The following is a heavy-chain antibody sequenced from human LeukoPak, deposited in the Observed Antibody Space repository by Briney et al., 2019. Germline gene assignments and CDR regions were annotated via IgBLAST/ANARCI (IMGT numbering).Heavy chain of an antibody. Sequence: GGSLRLSCAASGFTVSAYAMSWVRQAPGKGPEWVSLIYSDGATRYADSVQGRFTISRDNSKNTLYLQMNNLRVEDAAVYYCVRDRAEGRAWVEFDPWGQGILVTVSS. CDR3: VRDRAEGRAWVEFDP. CDR1: GFTVSAYA. V-gene: IGHV3-66*02. J-gene: IGHJ5*02. CDR2: IYSDGAT.